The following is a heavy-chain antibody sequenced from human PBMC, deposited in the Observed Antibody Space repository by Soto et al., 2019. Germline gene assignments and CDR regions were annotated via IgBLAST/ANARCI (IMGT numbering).Heavy chain of an antibody. J-gene: IGHJ6*02. V-gene: IGHV3-23*01. Sequence: EVQLLESGGGLVQPGGSLRLSCAASGFTFSSYAMSWVRQAPGKGLEWVSAISGSGGSTYYADSVKGRFTISRDNSKNPLALQRYRLRGEDTGGYYCAKDHEWVPSSYYGMDVWGQGTTVTVSS. CDR2: ISGSGGST. CDR1: GFTFSSYA. D-gene: IGHD1-26*01. CDR3: AKDHEWVPSSYYGMDV.